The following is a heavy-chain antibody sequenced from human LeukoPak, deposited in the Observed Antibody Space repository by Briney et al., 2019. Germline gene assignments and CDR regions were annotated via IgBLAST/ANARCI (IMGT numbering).Heavy chain of an antibody. CDR1: GGSFSGYY. D-gene: IGHD4-23*01. CDR3: ARLHYGGNYGYYYYYMDV. J-gene: IGHJ6*03. CDR2: INHSGST. Sequence: NPSETLSLTCAVYGGSFSGYYWSWIRQPPGKGLEWIGEINHSGSTNYNPSLKSRVTISVDTSKNQFSLKLSSVTAADTAVYYCARLHYGGNYGYYYYYMDVWGKGTTVTISS. V-gene: IGHV4-34*01.